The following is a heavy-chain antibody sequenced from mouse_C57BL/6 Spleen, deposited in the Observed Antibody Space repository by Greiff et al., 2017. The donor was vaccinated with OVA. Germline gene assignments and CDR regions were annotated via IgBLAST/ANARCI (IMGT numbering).Heavy chain of an antibody. Sequence: DVMLVESGGGLVQPGGSLSLSCAASGFTFTDYYMSWVRQPPGKGLEWLGFIRNKANGYTTEYSASVKGRFTISRDTSQSILYLQMDALRAEDSATYYCAREDYYAMDYWGQGTSVTVSS. CDR2: IRNKANGYTT. V-gene: IGHV7-3*01. CDR3: AREDYYAMDY. J-gene: IGHJ4*01. CDR1: GFTFTDYY.